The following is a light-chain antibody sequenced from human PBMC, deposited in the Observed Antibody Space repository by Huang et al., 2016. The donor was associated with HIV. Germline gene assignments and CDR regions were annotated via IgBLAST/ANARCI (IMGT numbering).Light chain of an antibody. J-gene: IGKJ2*01. Sequence: DVVMTQSPLSLPVTLGQPASISCRSSQSLVHSDGNTYLNWFQQRPGQSPRHLIYTVSNRDSVVPDRFSGSGSGTDFTPKISRVEAEDVGVYYCMQGTHWPLFGQGTKLEIK. CDR1: QSLVHSDGNTY. CDR3: MQGTHWPL. CDR2: TVS. V-gene: IGKV2-30*02.